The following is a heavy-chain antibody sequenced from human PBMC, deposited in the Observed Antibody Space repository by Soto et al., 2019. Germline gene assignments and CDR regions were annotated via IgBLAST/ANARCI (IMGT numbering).Heavy chain of an antibody. V-gene: IGHV5-51*01. D-gene: IGHD2-15*01. Sequence: GESLKISCKGSGYSFTSYWIGWVRQMPGKGLEWMGIIYPGDSDTRYSPSFQGQVTISADKSISTAYLQWSSLKASDTAMYYCARFMPGGQATYYIDYRGQGALVTVSS. CDR3: ARFMPGGQATYYIDY. J-gene: IGHJ4*02. CDR2: IYPGDSDT. CDR1: GYSFTSYW.